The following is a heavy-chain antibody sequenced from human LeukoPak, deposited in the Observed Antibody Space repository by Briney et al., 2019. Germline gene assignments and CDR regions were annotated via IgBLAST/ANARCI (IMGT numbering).Heavy chain of an antibody. CDR2: IYYGGTT. CDR1: GGSISRSSFC. D-gene: IGHD3-16*01. J-gene: IGHJ6*02. V-gene: IGHV4-39*01. Sequence: SETLSLTCTVSGGSISRSSFCWGWIRQPPGKGLEWIGSIYYGGTTYYNPSLKSRVTMSLDTSKNQFSLNLSSVTAADTALYYCARQGPGSTTDDYFYAMDVWGQGTTVTVSS. CDR3: ARQGPGSTTDDYFYAMDV.